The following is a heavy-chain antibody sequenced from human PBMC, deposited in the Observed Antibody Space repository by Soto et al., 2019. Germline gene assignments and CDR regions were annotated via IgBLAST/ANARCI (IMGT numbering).Heavy chain of an antibody. CDR1: GGSISSYY. V-gene: IGHV4-59*01. CDR3: VAGPDHAKSAY. Sequence: SETLSLTCTVSGGSISSYYWGWIRQPPGKGLEWIGYIYYSGSTDYNPSLKSRVTISVDTSKNQFSLKLSSVTAADTAVYYCVAGPDHAKSAYWGQGTLVTVSS. J-gene: IGHJ4*01. CDR2: IYYSGST.